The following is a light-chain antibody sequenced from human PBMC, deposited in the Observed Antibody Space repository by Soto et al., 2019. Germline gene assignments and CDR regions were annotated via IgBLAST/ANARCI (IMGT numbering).Light chain of an antibody. CDR2: AAS. V-gene: IGKV1-39*01. CDR3: QQTYSTPRT. CDR1: QSISSY. J-gene: IGKJ1*01. Sequence: DIQMTQSPSSLSASVGDRVTITCRASQSISSYLNWYQEKPGKAPKLLMYAASSLQSGVPSRFSGSGYGTQFSLTISSLQPEDFASYHCQQTYSTPRTFGQGTKVEIK.